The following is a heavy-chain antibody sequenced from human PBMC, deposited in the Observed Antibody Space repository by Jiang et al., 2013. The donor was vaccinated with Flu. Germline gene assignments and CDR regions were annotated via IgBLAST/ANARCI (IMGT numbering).Heavy chain of an antibody. J-gene: IGHJ4*02. V-gene: IGHV3-15*01. CDR2: IKSKTDGGTT. Sequence: QLLESGGGLVKPGGSLRLSCAASGFTFSNAWMSWVRQAPGRGLEWVGRIKSKTDGGTTDYAAPVKGRFTISRDDSKNTLYLQMNSLKTEDTAVYYCTTEKGDYVLRFLEWFRATNFDYWGQGTLVTVSS. CDR1: GFTFSNAW. CDR3: TTEKGDYVLRFLEWFRATNFDY. D-gene: IGHD3-3*01.